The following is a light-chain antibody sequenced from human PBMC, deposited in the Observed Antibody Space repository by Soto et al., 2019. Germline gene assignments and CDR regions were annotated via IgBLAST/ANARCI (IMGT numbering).Light chain of an antibody. CDR1: QSVSSY. CDR3: PQRSNWPGT. V-gene: IGKV3-11*01. J-gene: IGKJ4*01. CDR2: DAS. Sequence: VVARWPSKQFLSPGERASVYRGASQSVSSYLAWYQQEPDQAPRLLIYDASNGATGIPAMFSGSGSGTDFPRSSSCRGPAVFTVYYCPQRSNWPGTFGRGTKVDIK.